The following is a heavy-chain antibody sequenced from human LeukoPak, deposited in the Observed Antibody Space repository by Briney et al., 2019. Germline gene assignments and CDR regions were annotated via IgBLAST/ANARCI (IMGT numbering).Heavy chain of an antibody. D-gene: IGHD6-13*01. CDR1: GGTFSSYA. CDR3: ASVGIAAAGTRPRVRYYYMDV. Sequence: SVKVSCKASGGTFSSYAISWVRQAPGQGLEWMGGIIPIFGTANYAQKFQGRVTITTDESTSTAYMELSSLRSEDTAVYYCASVGIAAAGTRPRVRYYYMDVWGKGTTVTVSS. V-gene: IGHV1-69*05. J-gene: IGHJ6*03. CDR2: IIPIFGTA.